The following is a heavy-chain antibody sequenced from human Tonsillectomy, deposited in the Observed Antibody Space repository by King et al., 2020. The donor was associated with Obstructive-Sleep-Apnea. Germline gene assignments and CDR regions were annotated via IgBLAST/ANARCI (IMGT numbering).Heavy chain of an antibody. J-gene: IGHJ4*02. Sequence: TLKESGPVLVKPTETLTLTFTVSGFSLSNAIMGVICIRQPPGKALDWLAHIFSNDEKSYITSLKSRLTISKDTSKSQVVLTMTNMDPVDTATYYCARILPRELSGFDYWGQGTLVTVSS. D-gene: IGHD3-10*01. CDR1: GFSLSNAIMG. CDR3: ARILPRELSGFDY. V-gene: IGHV2-26*01. CDR2: IFSNDEK.